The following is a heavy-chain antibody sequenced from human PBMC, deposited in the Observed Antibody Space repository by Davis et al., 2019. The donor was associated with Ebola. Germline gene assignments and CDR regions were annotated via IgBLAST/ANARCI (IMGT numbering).Heavy chain of an antibody. CDR1: GFTFSDYY. Sequence: PGGSLRLSCAASGFTFSDYYMSWIRQAPGKGLEWVSYISSSGSTIYYADSVKGRFTISRDNAKNSLYLQMNSLRAEDTALYYCAKAHAHYDFWSGYPLGDGMDVWGQGTTVTVSS. CDR2: ISSSGSTI. D-gene: IGHD3-3*01. V-gene: IGHV3-11*01. J-gene: IGHJ6*02. CDR3: AKAHAHYDFWSGYPLGDGMDV.